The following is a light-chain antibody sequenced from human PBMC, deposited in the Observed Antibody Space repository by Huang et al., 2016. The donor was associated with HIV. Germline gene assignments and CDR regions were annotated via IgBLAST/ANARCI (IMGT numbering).Light chain of an antibody. CDR3: QETHSSNS. V-gene: IGKV1-39*01. CDR2: GAS. J-gene: IGKJ4*01. CDR1: QTIGTS. Sequence: DIQLTQSPSSLSASMGDQVTITCRASQTIGTSLNWYQHKPGKAPNLLIFGASTLQSGVPSRVSGSGSGTDFTLTIKSLQPEDFATYYCQETHSSNSFGGGTKVEIQ.